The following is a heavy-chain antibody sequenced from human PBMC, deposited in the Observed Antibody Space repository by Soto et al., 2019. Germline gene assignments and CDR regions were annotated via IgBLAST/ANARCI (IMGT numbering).Heavy chain of an antibody. CDR1: GYTFTSYY. CDR3: ARERVIVATIRGICFDP. Sequence: ASVKVSCKASGYTFTSYYMHWVRQAPGQGLEWMGIINPSGGSTSYAQKFQGRVTMTRDTSTSTVYMELSSLRSEDTAVYYCARERVIVATIRGICFDPWGQGTLVTVSS. CDR2: INPSGGST. D-gene: IGHD5-12*01. V-gene: IGHV1-46*03. J-gene: IGHJ5*02.